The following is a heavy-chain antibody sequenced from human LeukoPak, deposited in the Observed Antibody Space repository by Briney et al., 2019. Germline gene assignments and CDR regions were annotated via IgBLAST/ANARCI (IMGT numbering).Heavy chain of an antibody. CDR1: GYTFTSYD. CDR3: ARANEQLVRYGMDV. J-gene: IGHJ6*02. D-gene: IGHD6-6*01. V-gene: IGHV1-8*01. Sequence: ASVKVSCKASGYTFTSYDINWVPQATGQGLEWMGWMNPNSGNTGYAQKFQGRVTMTRNTSISTAYMELSSLRSEDTAVYYCARANEQLVRYGMDVWGQGTTVTVSS. CDR2: MNPNSGNT.